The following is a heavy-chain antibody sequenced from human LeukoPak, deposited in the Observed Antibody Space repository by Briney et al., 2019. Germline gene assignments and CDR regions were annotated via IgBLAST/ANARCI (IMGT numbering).Heavy chain of an antibody. CDR3: AKDKDSGSYSGFYYFDY. Sequence: PGGSLRLSCAASGFTFDDYAMHWVRQAPGKGRRWVSGISWNSGSIGYADSVKGRFTISRDNAKNSLYLQMNSLRAEDMALYYCAKDKDSGSYSGFYYFDYWGQGTLVAVSS. J-gene: IGHJ4*02. CDR1: GFTFDDYA. V-gene: IGHV3-9*03. D-gene: IGHD1-26*01. CDR2: ISWNSGSI.